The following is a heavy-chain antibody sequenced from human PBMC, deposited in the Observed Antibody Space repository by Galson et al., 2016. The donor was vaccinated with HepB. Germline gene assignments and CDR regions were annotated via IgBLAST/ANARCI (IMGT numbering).Heavy chain of an antibody. J-gene: IGHJ4*02. CDR3: ATDSGTPPPRGGPSSGY. Sequence: SLRLSCAASGFTVSNNYMIWFRQAPGKVLEWVSLIYSTGTTSYADSVKGRFTISRDSSKNTLYLQMSSLRAEDTTMYYSATDSGTPPPRGGPSSGYWGQGVRVVVSP. CDR2: IYSTGTT. CDR1: GFTVSNNY. V-gene: IGHV3-53*01. D-gene: IGHD3-10*01.